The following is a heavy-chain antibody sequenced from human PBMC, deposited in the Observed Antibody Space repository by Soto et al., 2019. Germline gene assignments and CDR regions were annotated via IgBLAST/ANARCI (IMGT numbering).Heavy chain of an antibody. V-gene: IGHV3-11*01. CDR3: ARTGKFYYYDTTGLPFDP. D-gene: IGHD3-22*01. CDR2: ISSRSSTI. J-gene: IGHJ5*02. Sequence: PGGSLRLSCAASGFTFSDYYMSWIRQAPGKGLEWVSYISSRSSTIFYADSVKGRFTISRDNVKNSLYLQMNSLRAEDTAVYFCARTGKFYYYDTTGLPFDPWGPGILVTVSS. CDR1: GFTFSDYY.